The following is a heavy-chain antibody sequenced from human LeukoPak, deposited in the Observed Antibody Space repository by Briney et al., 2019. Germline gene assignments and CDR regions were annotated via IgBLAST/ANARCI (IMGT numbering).Heavy chain of an antibody. CDR3: ARDRVTIFGVIYGMDV. CDR1: GFTFSSYS. J-gene: IGHJ6*02. V-gene: IGHV3-48*01. D-gene: IGHD3-3*01. Sequence: GGSLRLSCAASGFTFSSYSMDWVRQAPGKGLEWVSYISSSSSTIYYADSVKGRFTISRDNAKNSLYLQMNSLRAEDTAVYYCARDRVTIFGVIYGMDVWGQGTTVTVSS. CDR2: ISSSSSTI.